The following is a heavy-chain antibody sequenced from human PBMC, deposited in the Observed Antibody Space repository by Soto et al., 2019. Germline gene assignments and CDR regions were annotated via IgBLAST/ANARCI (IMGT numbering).Heavy chain of an antibody. CDR3: ARDGYCSGGSCYSLGY. D-gene: IGHD2-15*01. CDR1: GGTFNTYA. Sequence: QVQLVQSGAEVKKPGSSVKVSCKASGGTFNTYAINWVRQAPGQGLEWMGGIIPIFGPTNYTQKFQGRVTITADISTSTAYMELSSLRSDDTAVYYCARDGYCSGGSCYSLGYWGQGTLVTVSS. J-gene: IGHJ4*02. V-gene: IGHV1-69*06. CDR2: IIPIFGPT.